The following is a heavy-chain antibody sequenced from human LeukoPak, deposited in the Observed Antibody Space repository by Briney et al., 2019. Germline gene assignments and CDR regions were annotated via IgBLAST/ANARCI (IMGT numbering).Heavy chain of an antibody. D-gene: IGHD3-10*01. J-gene: IGHJ4*02. V-gene: IGHV1-46*01. CDR3: ARARANNYYGSGI. Sequence: GASVKVSCKASGYSFSTHWMHWVRQAPGQGLEWMGIINPSGGFTSYAQKLQGRVTVTRDMSTSTVYMELSNLRSEDTAVYYCARARANNYYGSGIWGQGTLVTVSS. CDR1: GYSFSTHW. CDR2: INPSGGFT.